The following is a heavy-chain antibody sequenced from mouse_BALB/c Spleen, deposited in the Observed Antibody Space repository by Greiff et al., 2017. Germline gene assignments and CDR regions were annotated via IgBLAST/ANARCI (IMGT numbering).Heavy chain of an antibody. D-gene: IGHD2-12*01. V-gene: IGHV5-4*02. Sequence: EVQGVESGGGLVKPGGSLKLSCAASGFTFSDYYMYWVRQTPEKRLEWVATISDGGSYTYYPDSVKGRFTISRDNAKNNLYLQMSSLKSEDTAMYYCAREDDGAYWGQGTLVTVSA. CDR3: AREDDGAY. CDR2: ISDGGSYT. CDR1: GFTFSDYY. J-gene: IGHJ3*01.